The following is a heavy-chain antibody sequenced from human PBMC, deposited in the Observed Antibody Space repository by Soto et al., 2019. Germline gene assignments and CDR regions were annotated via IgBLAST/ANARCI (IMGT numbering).Heavy chain of an antibody. D-gene: IGHD2-2*02. CDR2: ISSSSSTI. CDR1: GFTFSSYS. J-gene: IGHJ5*02. Sequence: GGSLRLSCAASGFTFSSYSMNWVRQAPGKGLEWVSYISSSSSTIYYADSVKGRFTISRDNAKNSLYLQMNSLRAEDTAVYYCAREVCSSTSCNSQNWFDPWGQGTLVTVSS. CDR3: AREVCSSTSCNSQNWFDP. V-gene: IGHV3-48*04.